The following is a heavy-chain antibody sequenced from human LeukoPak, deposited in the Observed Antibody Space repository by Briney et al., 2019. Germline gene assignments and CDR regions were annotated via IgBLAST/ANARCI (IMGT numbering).Heavy chain of an antibody. J-gene: IGHJ2*01. Sequence: GGSLRLSCAASGFTFSSYSMNWVRQAPGKGLEWVSSIDTSTTYMTYADSVKGRFTISRDNARNSLYLQMNSLRVEDTAVYYCAREAGTGERWYFDLWGRGTLVTVSS. CDR3: AREAGTGERWYFDL. CDR1: GFTFSSYS. CDR2: IDTSTTYM. D-gene: IGHD7-27*01. V-gene: IGHV3-21*01.